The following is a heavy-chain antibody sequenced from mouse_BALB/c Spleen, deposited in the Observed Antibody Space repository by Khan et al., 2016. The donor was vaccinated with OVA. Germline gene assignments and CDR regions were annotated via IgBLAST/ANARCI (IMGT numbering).Heavy chain of an antibody. CDR2: INTYTGEP. V-gene: IGHV9-3-1*01. D-gene: IGHD2-14*01. CDR1: GFIFTNYG. Sequence: QVQLKESGPELKKPGETVQISCKASGFIFTNYGMNWVKQAPGKGLKWMGWINTYTGEPTFADDFKGRFAFSLETSASTAYLQINSLKNEDTATYFCARVGYTGTMDCWGQGTSVTVSS. CDR3: ARVGYTGTMDC. J-gene: IGHJ4*01.